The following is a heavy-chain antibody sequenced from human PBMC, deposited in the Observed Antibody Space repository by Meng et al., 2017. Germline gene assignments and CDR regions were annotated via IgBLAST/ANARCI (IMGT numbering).Heavy chain of an antibody. CDR3: ARGLRVGIAAAGTSRY. Sequence: GSLRLSCAVSGDSISSSNWWSWVRQPPGKGLEWIGEIYHSGSTNYNPSLKSRVTISVDKSKNQFSLKLSSVTAADTAVYYCARGLRVGIAAAGTSRYWGQGTLVTVSS. CDR1: GDSISSSNW. CDR2: IYHSGST. V-gene: IGHV4-4*02. D-gene: IGHD6-13*01. J-gene: IGHJ4*02.